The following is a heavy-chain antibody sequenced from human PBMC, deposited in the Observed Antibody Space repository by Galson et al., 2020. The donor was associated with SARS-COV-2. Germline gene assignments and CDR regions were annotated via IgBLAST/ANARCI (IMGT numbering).Heavy chain of an antibody. V-gene: IGHV4-59*01. CDR2: IYAGGST. Sequence: SETLSLTCTVYGGTIGNYYWTWIRQPPGKRLEYIGYIYAGGSTSYNPSPKTRVTISTDTPKNQFFLKLTSVTAADTAVYYCARGHGICGVVTRFDPWGQGTLVTVSS. CDR1: GGTIGNYY. D-gene: IGHD3-3*01. CDR3: ARGHGICGVVTRFDP. J-gene: IGHJ5*02.